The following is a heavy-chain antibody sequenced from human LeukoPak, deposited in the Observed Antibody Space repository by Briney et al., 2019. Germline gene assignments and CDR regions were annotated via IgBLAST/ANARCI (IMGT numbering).Heavy chain of an antibody. D-gene: IGHD6-13*01. V-gene: IGHV4-34*01. CDR1: GGSFSGYY. CDR2: INHSGST. CDR3: ASAREAAAGRKIDY. Sequence: SETLSLTCAVYGGSFSGYYWSWIRQPPGKGLEWIGEINHSGSTNYNPSLKSRDTISVDTSKDQFSLKLSSVTAADTAVYYCASAREAAAGRKIDYWGQGTLVTVSS. J-gene: IGHJ4*02.